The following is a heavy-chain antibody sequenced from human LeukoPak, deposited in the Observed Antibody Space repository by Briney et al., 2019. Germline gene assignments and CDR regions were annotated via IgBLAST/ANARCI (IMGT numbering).Heavy chain of an antibody. CDR3: AKYLAHSSGWLLDAFDI. J-gene: IGHJ3*02. Sequence: GGSLRLSCAASGFTFSGYGMHWVRQAPGKGLGWEAVISYDGSNKYYADSVKGRFIISRDNSKNTLYVQMNSLRAEDTAVYYCAKYLAHSSGWLLDAFDIWGQGTMVTVSS. CDR2: ISYDGSNK. CDR1: GFTFSGYG. V-gene: IGHV3-30*18. D-gene: IGHD6-19*01.